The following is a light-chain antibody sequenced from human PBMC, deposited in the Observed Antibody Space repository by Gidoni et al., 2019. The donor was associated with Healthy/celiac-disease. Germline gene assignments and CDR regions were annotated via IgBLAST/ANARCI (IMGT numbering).Light chain of an antibody. J-gene: IGKJ1*01. CDR1: QSISSW. Sequence: DIQLTHSPSTLSASVGDRVTITCRASQSISSWLAWYQQKPGKSPKLLIYKASSLESGVPSRFSGSGSGTEFTLTISSLQPDDFATYYCQQYNSYSPTFXQXTKVEIK. V-gene: IGKV1-5*03. CDR2: KAS. CDR3: QQYNSYSPT.